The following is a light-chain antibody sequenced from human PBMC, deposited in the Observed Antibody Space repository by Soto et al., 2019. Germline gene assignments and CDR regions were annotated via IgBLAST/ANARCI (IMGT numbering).Light chain of an antibody. J-gene: IGLJ3*02. CDR3: QSYDSSLSGWV. V-gene: IGLV1-40*01. Sequence: QSVLTQPPSVSGAPGQRVTISRTGSSSNIGAGYDVHWYQQLPGTAPKLLISGNSNWPSGVPDRFSGSKSGTSASLAITGLHAEDEADYYCQSYDSSLSGWVFGGGTKLTVL. CDR2: GNS. CDR1: SSNIGAGYD.